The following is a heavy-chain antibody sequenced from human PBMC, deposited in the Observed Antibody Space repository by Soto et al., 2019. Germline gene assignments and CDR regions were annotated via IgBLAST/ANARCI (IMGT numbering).Heavy chain of an antibody. Sequence: GGSLRLSCAASGFTFSSYSMNWVRQAPGKGLEWVSYISSSSSTIYYADSVKGRFTISRDNAKNSLYLQMNSLRAEDTAVYYCAKDILTGYYSHFDYWGQGTLVTVSS. CDR1: GFTFSSYS. CDR3: AKDILTGYYSHFDY. J-gene: IGHJ4*02. V-gene: IGHV3-48*01. D-gene: IGHD3-9*01. CDR2: ISSSSSTI.